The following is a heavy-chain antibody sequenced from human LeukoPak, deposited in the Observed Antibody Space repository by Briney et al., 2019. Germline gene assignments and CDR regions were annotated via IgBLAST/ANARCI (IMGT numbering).Heavy chain of an antibody. CDR1: GDTFSIND. J-gene: IGHJ4*02. CDR2: MNPNSGNT. Sequence: GASVKVSCKASGDTFSINDINWLRQATGQGLEWMGWMNPNSGNTGYAQKFQGRVTMTRNTSISTAYMELTDLRAEDTAVYYCARSDSGYSYGGQLDYWGRGTLVTVSS. V-gene: IGHV1-8*01. D-gene: IGHD5-18*01. CDR3: ARSDSGYSYGGQLDY.